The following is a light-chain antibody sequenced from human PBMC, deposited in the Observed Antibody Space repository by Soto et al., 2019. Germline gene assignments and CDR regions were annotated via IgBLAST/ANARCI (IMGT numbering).Light chain of an antibody. V-gene: IGKV1-9*01. CDR3: QQLNSYPIT. CDR1: QGISSY. Sequence: IQLTQSPSSLSPSVRDRVTITCRASQGISSYLAWYQQKPGKAPKLLVYAASTLQSGVPSRFSGSGSGTDFTLTIGSLQPEDVATYYCQQLNSYPITFGQGTRLEIK. CDR2: AAS. J-gene: IGKJ5*01.